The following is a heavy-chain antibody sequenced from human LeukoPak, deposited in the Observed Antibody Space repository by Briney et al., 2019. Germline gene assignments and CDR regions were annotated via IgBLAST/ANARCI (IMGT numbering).Heavy chain of an antibody. J-gene: IGHJ5*02. CDR2: INPSGGST. Sequence: ASVKVSCKASGYTFTSYYMHWVRQAPGQGLEWMGIINPSGGSTSYAQKFQGRVTITRDRSMSTAYMELSSLRSEDTAMYYCAVVAANRWWFDPWGQGTLVTVSS. CDR1: GYTFTSYY. D-gene: IGHD2-15*01. V-gene: IGHV1-46*01. CDR3: AVVAANRWWFDP.